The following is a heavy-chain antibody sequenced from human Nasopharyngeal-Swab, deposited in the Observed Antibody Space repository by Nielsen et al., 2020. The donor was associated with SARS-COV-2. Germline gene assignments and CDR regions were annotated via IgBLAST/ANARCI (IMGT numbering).Heavy chain of an antibody. D-gene: IGHD2-8*02. Sequence: WIRQPPGKGLEWIGYIYYSGSTNYNPSLKSRVTMSVDTSKNQFSLKLSSVTAADTAVYYCARRGTGGKKGAFDIWGQGTMVTVSS. CDR2: IYYSGST. V-gene: IGHV4-59*08. J-gene: IGHJ3*02. CDR3: ARRGTGGKKGAFDI.